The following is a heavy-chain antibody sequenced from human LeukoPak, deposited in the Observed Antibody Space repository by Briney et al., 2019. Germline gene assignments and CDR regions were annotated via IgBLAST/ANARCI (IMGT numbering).Heavy chain of an antibody. Sequence: TGGSLRLSCAASGFMFSDSAMSWVRQAPGRGLEWVSLISFSGGNTYYADSVKGRFTLSRDKSKDTLYLQMTILRAEDTAIYYCARDIELSTWGLGTMVTVSS. J-gene: IGHJ3*01. CDR1: GFMFSDSA. V-gene: IGHV3-23*01. CDR3: ARDIELST. D-gene: IGHD3-16*02. CDR2: ISFSGGNT.